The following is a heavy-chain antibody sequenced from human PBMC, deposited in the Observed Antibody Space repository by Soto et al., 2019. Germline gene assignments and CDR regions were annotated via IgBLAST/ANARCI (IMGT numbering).Heavy chain of an antibody. CDR2: ISGSGSFT. CDR1: GFTFRTYA. D-gene: IGHD3-10*01. CDR3: AKIPTGSGSSKFDY. Sequence: GGSLRLSCAASGFTFRTYAMNWVRQAPGKELEWISAISGSGSFTHYADSVRGRFTISRDNSQNQLYLQMNNLRGDDTAMYYCAKIPTGSGSSKFDYWGQGIQVTVSS. V-gene: IGHV3-23*01. J-gene: IGHJ4*02.